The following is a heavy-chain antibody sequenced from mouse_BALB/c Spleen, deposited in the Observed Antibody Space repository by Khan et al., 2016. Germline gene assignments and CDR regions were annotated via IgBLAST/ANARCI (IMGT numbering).Heavy chain of an antibody. CDR1: GYTFTNYY. CDR3: ARGYDYYGYAMDY. J-gene: IGHJ4*01. CDR2: IYPGNVNT. D-gene: IGHD1-1*01. V-gene: IGHV1S56*01. Sequence: QVQLKQSGPELVKPGASVRISCKASGYTFTNYYIHWVKQRPGQGLEWIGWIYPGNVNTKYNEKFKGKVTLTVDKSSSTAYMQLSSLTSEDSAVYVCARGYDYYGYAMDYWGQGTSVTVSS.